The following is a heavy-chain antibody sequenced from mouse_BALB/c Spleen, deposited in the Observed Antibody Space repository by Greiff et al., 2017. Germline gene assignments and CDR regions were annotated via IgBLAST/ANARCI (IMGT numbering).Heavy chain of an antibody. CDR1: GFTFTDYY. Sequence: EVQLVESGGGLVQPGGSLRLSCATSGFTFTDYYMSWVRQPPGKALEWLGFIRNKANGYTTEYSASVKGRFTISRDNSQSILYLQMNTLRAEDSATYYCARLDYFDYWGQGTTLTVSS. V-gene: IGHV7-3*02. CDR2: IRNKANGYTT. CDR3: ARLDYFDY. J-gene: IGHJ2*01.